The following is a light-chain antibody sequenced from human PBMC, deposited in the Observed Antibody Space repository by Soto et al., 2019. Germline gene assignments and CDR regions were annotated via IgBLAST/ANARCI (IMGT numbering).Light chain of an antibody. CDR1: QSVSSSY. J-gene: IGKJ4*01. CDR3: QQYGSP. V-gene: IGKV3-20*01. Sequence: EIVLTQSPGTLSLSPGERATLSCRASQSVSSSYLAWYQQKPGQAPRLLIYGASSRATGIPDRFSGSGSGTDCTLTISRLEPEDLAVYYCQQYGSPFGGGTKVEIK. CDR2: GAS.